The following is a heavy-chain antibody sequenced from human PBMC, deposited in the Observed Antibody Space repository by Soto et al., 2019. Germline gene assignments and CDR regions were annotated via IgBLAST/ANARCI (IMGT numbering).Heavy chain of an antibody. D-gene: IGHD4-17*01. CDR1: GFTFSSYG. J-gene: IGHJ3*02. V-gene: IGHV3-30*18. CDR3: AKDGGDYGDYVAFDI. CDR2: ISYDGSNK. Sequence: QVQLVESGGGVVQPGRSLRLSCAASGFTFSSYGMHWVRQAPGKGLEWVAVISYDGSNKYYADSVKGRFTISRDNSKSTLYLQMNSLRAEDTAVYYCAKDGGDYGDYVAFDIWGQGTMVTVSS.